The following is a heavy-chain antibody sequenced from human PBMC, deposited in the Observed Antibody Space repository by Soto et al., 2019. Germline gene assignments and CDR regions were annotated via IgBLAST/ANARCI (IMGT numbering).Heavy chain of an antibody. V-gene: IGHV4-31*03. D-gene: IGHD5-12*01. Sequence: QVQLQESGPGLVKPSQTLSLTCTVSGGSISSGGYYWSWIRQHPGKGLEWIGYIYYSGSTYYNPSLKSRVTISVDTSKNQFSLKLSSVTAADTAVYYCARRRVLNSGYDGYYFDYWGQGTLVTVSS. CDR2: IYYSGST. CDR1: GGSISSGGYY. J-gene: IGHJ4*02. CDR3: ARRRVLNSGYDGYYFDY.